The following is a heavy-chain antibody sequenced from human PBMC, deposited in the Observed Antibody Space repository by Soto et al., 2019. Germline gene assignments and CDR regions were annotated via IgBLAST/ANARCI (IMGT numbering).Heavy chain of an antibody. V-gene: IGHV3-30-3*01. D-gene: IGHD3-22*01. Sequence: QVQLVESGGGVVQPGRSLRLSCVASGFTFSSYAMHWVRQAPGKGLEWVAVISYDGSNKYYADSVKGRFTISRDNSKNTLYLQMNSLRAEDTAVYYCARDRGYYDSSGYYDYWGQGTLVTVSS. CDR3: ARDRGYYDSSGYYDY. J-gene: IGHJ4*02. CDR1: GFTFSSYA. CDR2: ISYDGSNK.